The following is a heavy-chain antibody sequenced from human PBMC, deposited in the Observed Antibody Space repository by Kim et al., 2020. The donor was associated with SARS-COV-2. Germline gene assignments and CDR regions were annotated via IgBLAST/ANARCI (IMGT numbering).Heavy chain of an antibody. CDR1: GYSFTSYW. J-gene: IGHJ6*02. CDR3: ARCYYGSGSYYMGYYYYGMDV. V-gene: IGHV5-51*01. Sequence: GESLKISCKGSGYSFTSYWIGWVRQMPGKGLEWMGIIYPGDSDTRYSPSFQGQVTISADKSISTAYLQWSSLKASDTAMYYCARCYYGSGSYYMGYYYYGMDVWGQGTTVPVSS. CDR2: IYPGDSDT. D-gene: IGHD3-10*01.